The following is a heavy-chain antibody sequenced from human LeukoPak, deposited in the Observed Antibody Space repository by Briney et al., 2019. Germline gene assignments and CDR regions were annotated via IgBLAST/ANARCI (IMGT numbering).Heavy chain of an antibody. V-gene: IGHV1-3*03. Sequence: GASVKVSCKASGYTFTSYPMHWVRQAPGQRLEWMGWINAGNGNTKYSQEFQGRVTITRDTSASTAYMELSSLRSEDMAVYYCAREYGVAAAFGAFDIWGQGTMVTVSS. CDR2: INAGNGNT. CDR1: GYTFTSYP. CDR3: AREYGVAAAFGAFDI. J-gene: IGHJ3*02. D-gene: IGHD6-13*01.